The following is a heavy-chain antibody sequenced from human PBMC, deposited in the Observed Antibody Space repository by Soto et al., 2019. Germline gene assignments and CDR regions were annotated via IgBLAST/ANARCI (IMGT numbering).Heavy chain of an antibody. CDR1: GGSISSYY. D-gene: IGHD3-9*01. CDR2: IYYSGST. J-gene: IGHJ6*02. V-gene: IGHV4-59*01. Sequence: LSLTCTVSGGSISSYYWSWIRQPPGKGLEWIGYIYYSGSTNYNPSLKSRVTISVDTSKNQFSLKLSSVTAADTAVYYCARDYDIGGMDVWGQGTTVTVSS. CDR3: ARDYDIGGMDV.